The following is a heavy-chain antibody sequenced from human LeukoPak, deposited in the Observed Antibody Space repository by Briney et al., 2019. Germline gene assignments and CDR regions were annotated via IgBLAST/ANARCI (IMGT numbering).Heavy chain of an antibody. CDR1: GATFSSSA. Sequence: SVKVSCKASGATFSSSAISWVRQAPGQGLEWVGGAIPILGSTKYAQKFQDRVSITTDESTSTAYMELSSLRSVDTAVYYCARDDASATMGFDSWGQGTLVTVSS. CDR3: ARDDASATMGFDS. V-gene: IGHV1-69*05. CDR2: AIPILGST. D-gene: IGHD1-26*01. J-gene: IGHJ5*01.